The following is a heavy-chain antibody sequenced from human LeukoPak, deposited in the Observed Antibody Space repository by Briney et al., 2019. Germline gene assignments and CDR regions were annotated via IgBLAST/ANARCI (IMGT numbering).Heavy chain of an antibody. Sequence: SETLSLTCAVYGGSFSGYYWSWIRQPPGKGLVWIGEINHSGSTNYNPSLKSRVTISVDTSKNQFSLKLSSVTAADTAVYYCARGFSTRGHIPADWGQGTLVTVSS. D-gene: IGHD1-1*01. V-gene: IGHV4-34*01. CDR1: GGSFSGYY. CDR2: INHSGST. CDR3: ARGFSTRGHIPAD. J-gene: IGHJ4*02.